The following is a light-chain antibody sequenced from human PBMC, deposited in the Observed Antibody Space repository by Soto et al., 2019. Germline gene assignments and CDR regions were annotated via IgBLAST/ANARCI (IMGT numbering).Light chain of an antibody. V-gene: IGKV1-5*01. Sequence: DIQMTQSPSSLSASVGDRVTITCRASQAIHSYLNWYQQKPGKAPNLLIYDASSLEGGVPSRFSGSGSGTEFTLTISSLQPDDFATYYCQQYNAYPWTFGQGTKVDIK. J-gene: IGKJ1*01. CDR2: DAS. CDR1: QAIHSY. CDR3: QQYNAYPWT.